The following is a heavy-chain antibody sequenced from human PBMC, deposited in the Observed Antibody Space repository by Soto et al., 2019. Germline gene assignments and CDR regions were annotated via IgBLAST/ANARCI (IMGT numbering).Heavy chain of an antibody. J-gene: IGHJ4*02. D-gene: IGHD2-8*01. CDR3: ARYNSYAIDY. V-gene: IGHV3-48*03. CDR1: GFTFSSYE. Sequence: AGGSLRLSCAASGFTFSSYEMNWVRQAPGKGLEWVSYISSSGSTIYYADSVKGRFTISRDNAKNSLYLQMNSLRAEDRAMYFCARYNSYAIDYWGRGTLVTVSS. CDR2: ISSSGSTI.